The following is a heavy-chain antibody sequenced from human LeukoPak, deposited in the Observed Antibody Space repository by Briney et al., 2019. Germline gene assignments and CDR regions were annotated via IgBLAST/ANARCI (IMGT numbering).Heavy chain of an antibody. CDR2: MSPNSGNT. V-gene: IGHV1-8*01. CDR3: ARADLGHADSGY. CDR1: GYTYTSYD. Sequence: ASVKVSCKASGYTYTSYDINWVRQATGQGLEWMGWMSPNSGNTVYAQKFQGRVTMTRETSITTAYMEISSLTSEDTAIYYCARADLGHADSGYWGQGTLVTV. J-gene: IGHJ4*02. D-gene: IGHD2-2*03.